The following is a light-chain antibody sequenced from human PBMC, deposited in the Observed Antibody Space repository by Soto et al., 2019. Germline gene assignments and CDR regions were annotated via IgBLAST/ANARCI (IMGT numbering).Light chain of an antibody. CDR2: EVT. CDR3: GSYASATLI. J-gene: IGLJ2*01. V-gene: IGLV2-14*01. Sequence: QSVLTQPDSVSGSPGQSITISCTGSNSDIGAYDYVSWYQQHPGKPPTLLIYEVTFRPSGVPNRFSGSKSGNTATLTISGLLTEDEADYYCGSYASATLIFGGGTKVTVL. CDR1: NSDIGAYDY.